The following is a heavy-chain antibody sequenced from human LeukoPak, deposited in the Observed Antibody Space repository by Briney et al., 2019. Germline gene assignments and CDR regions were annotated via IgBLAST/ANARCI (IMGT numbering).Heavy chain of an antibody. CDR2: INAGNGNT. J-gene: IGHJ4*02. D-gene: IGHD6-13*01. CDR1: GYTFTSYA. CDR3: ARVDSSSWYDDYFDY. Sequence: ASVKVSCKASGYTFTSYAMHWVRQAPGQRLEWMGWINAGNGNTKYSQEFQGRVTITRDTSISTAYMELSRLRSDDTAVYYCARVDSSSWYDDYFDYWGQGTLVTVSS. V-gene: IGHV1-3*01.